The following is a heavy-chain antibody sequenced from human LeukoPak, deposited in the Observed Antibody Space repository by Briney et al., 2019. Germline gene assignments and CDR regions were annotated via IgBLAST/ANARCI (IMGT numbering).Heavy chain of an antibody. D-gene: IGHD6-19*01. CDR2: ISAYNGNT. Sequence: ASVKVSCKASGYTFTSYGISWVRQAPGQGLEWMGWISAYNGNTNYAQKLQGRVTMTTDTSTSTACMELRSLRSDDTAVYYCARWAGGYYYYYYMDVWGKGTTVTVSS. J-gene: IGHJ6*03. CDR3: ARWAGGYYYYYYMDV. V-gene: IGHV1-18*01. CDR1: GYTFTSYG.